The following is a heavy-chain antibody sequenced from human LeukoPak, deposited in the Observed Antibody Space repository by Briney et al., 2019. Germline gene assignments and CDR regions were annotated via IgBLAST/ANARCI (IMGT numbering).Heavy chain of an antibody. CDR3: ARGGYDVIVPAASNYYYMDV. D-gene: IGHD2-2*01. J-gene: IGHJ6*03. CDR2: IGSSENYI. Sequence: GGSLRLSCAASGFTFSSYSMNWVRQAPGKGLEWVSSIGSSENYIYYADSLKGRFTISRDNAENSLYLQMNSLRAEDTAVYYCARGGYDVIVPAASNYYYMDVWGKGTTVTVSS. CDR1: GFTFSSYS. V-gene: IGHV3-21*01.